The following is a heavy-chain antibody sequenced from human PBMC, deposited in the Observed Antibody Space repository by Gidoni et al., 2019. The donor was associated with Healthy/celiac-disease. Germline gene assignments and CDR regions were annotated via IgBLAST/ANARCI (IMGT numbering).Heavy chain of an antibody. V-gene: IGHV1-3*01. CDR3: ARGVRDSSGYYYVTSVGYFDY. Sequence: QVQLVQSGAEVKKPGASVKVSCKASGYTFTSYAMHWVRQAPGQRLEWMGWINAGNGNTKYSQKFQGRVTITRDTSASTAYMELSSLRSEDTAVYYCARGVRDSSGYYYVTSVGYFDYWGQGTLVTVSS. CDR2: INAGNGNT. CDR1: GYTFTSYA. J-gene: IGHJ4*02. D-gene: IGHD3-22*01.